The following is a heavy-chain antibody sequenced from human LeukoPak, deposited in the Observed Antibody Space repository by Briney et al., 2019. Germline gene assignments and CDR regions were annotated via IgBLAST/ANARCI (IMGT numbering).Heavy chain of an antibody. CDR3: ARALMTTVTRYYYYYYMDV. Sequence: SETLSLTCTVSGGSISSYYWSWIRQPAGKGLEWIGRIYTSGSTNYNPSLKSRVTMSVDTSKNQFSLKLSSVTAADTAVYYCARALMTTVTRYYYYYYMDVWGKGTTVTVSS. CDR2: IYTSGST. CDR1: GGSISSYY. V-gene: IGHV4-4*07. D-gene: IGHD4-17*01. J-gene: IGHJ6*03.